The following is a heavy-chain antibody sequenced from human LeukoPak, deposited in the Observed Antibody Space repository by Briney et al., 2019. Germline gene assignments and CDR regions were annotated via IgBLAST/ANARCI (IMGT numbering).Heavy chain of an antibody. CDR2: INPNSGGT. V-gene: IGHV1-2*02. D-gene: IGHD5-18*01. J-gene: IGHJ4*02. CDR3: AGENQLWLNRCYDY. Sequence: ASVKVSCKASGYTFTGYCMHWVRQAPGQGLEWMGWINPNSGGTNYAQKFQGRVTMTRDTSISTAYMELSRLRSDDTAVYYCAGENQLWLNRCYDYWGQGTLVTVSS. CDR1: GYTFTGYC.